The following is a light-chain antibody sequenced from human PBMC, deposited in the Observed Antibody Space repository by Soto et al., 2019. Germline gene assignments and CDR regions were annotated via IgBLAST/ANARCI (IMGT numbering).Light chain of an antibody. J-gene: IGLJ1*01. CDR1: SSDVGGYSY. V-gene: IGLV2-14*01. Sequence: QSALTQPASVSGSPGQSITISCTGTSSDVGGYSYVSWYQHHPGKAPKLMIYEVSNRPSGVSNRFSGSKPGSTASLTISGLQAEDEADYYCCSYTSSSTLYVFGTGTKVTVL. CDR3: CSYTSSSTLYV. CDR2: EVS.